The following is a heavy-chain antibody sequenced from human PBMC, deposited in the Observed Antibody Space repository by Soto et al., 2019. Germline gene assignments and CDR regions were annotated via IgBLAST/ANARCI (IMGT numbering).Heavy chain of an antibody. Sequence: GGSLRLSCAASGFTFSSYAMSWVRQAPGKGLEWVSAISGSGGSTYYADSVKGRFTISRDNSKNTLYLQMNSLRAEDTAVYYCAKDRGGSAAGMANWFDPWGQGTLVTVSS. V-gene: IGHV3-23*01. CDR2: ISGSGGST. J-gene: IGHJ5*02. CDR3: AKDRGGSAAGMANWFDP. CDR1: GFTFSSYA. D-gene: IGHD6-13*01.